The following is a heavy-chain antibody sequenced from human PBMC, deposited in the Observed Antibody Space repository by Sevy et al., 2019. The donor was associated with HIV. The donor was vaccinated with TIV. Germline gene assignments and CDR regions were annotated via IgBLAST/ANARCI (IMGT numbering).Heavy chain of an antibody. CDR1: GYSFTSYW. CDR2: IYPGDSDT. V-gene: IGHV5-51*01. CDR3: AGSAPVGNARFTMVRGIYYLDY. J-gene: IGHJ4*02. Sequence: GESLKISCKGSGYSFTSYWIGWVRQMPGKGLEWMGIIYPGDSDTRYSPSFQGQVTISADKSISTAYLQWSSLKASDTAMYYLAGSAPVGNARFTMVRGIYYLDYWGQGTLVTVSS. D-gene: IGHD3-10*01.